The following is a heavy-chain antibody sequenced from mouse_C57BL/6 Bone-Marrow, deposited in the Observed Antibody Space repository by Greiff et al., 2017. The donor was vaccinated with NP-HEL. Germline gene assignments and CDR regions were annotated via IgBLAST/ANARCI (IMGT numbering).Heavy chain of an antibody. CDR2: IYPRSGNT. D-gene: IGHD2-3*01. V-gene: IGHV1-81*01. Sequence: VQLQESGAELARPGASVKLSCKASGYTFTSYGISWVKQRTGQGLEWIGEIYPRSGNTYYNEKFKGKATLTADKSSSTAYMELRSLTSEDSAVYFCARDGYYYAMDYWGQGTSVTVSS. CDR1: GYTFTSYG. J-gene: IGHJ4*01. CDR3: ARDGYYYAMDY.